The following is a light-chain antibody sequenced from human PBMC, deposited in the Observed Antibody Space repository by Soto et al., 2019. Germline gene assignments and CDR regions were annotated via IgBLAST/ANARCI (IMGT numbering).Light chain of an antibody. J-gene: IGKJ4*01. CDR3: QQYRNSPLT. Sequence: ENVLAQSPGTLSLSPGERATLSCRASQSVISTYLAWYQQKPGQAPRLLIYGASTRATGIPDRFRGSGSGTDFTLTISRLEPEDFAVYYCQQYRNSPLTFGGGTKVEIK. CDR2: GAS. CDR1: QSVISTY. V-gene: IGKV3-20*01.